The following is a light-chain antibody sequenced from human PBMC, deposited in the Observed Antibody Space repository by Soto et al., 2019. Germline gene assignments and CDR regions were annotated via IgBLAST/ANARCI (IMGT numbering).Light chain of an antibody. V-gene: IGLV2-23*01. Sequence: QSALTQPASVSGSPGQSIAISCTGTSSDVGSYNLVSWYQQHPGKAPKLMIYEDSKRPSGVSNRFSGSKSGNTASLTISGLQAEDEADYYCCSYAGDSSWVFGGGTQLTVL. CDR1: SSDVGSYNL. J-gene: IGLJ3*02. CDR3: CSYAGDSSWV. CDR2: EDS.